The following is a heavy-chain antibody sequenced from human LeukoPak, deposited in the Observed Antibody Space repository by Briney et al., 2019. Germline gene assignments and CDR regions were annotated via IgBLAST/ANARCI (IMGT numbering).Heavy chain of an antibody. Sequence: GGPLRLSCAASGFTFSSYGMHWVRQAPGKGLEWVAVIWYDGSNKYYADSVKSRFTISRDNSKNTLYLQMNSLRAEDTAVYYCAREWNDYGDYPEPQNYYYYGMDVWGQGTTVTVSS. D-gene: IGHD4-17*01. V-gene: IGHV3-33*01. CDR2: IWYDGSNK. CDR1: GFTFSSYG. J-gene: IGHJ6*02. CDR3: AREWNDYGDYPEPQNYYYYGMDV.